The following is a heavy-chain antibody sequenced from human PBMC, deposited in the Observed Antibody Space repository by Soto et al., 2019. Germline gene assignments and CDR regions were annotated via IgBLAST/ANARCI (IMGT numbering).Heavy chain of an antibody. V-gene: IGHV3-74*01. CDR1: GLTFSSYW. J-gene: IGHJ4*02. Sequence: SGGSLRLSYAASGLTFSSYWMHWVRQAPGKGLVWVSRINSDGSSTSYADSVKGRFTISRDNAKNTLYLQMNSLRAEDTAVYYCAIRASYYDSSGYFDYWGQGTLVTVSS. D-gene: IGHD3-22*01. CDR3: AIRASYYDSSGYFDY. CDR2: INSDGSST.